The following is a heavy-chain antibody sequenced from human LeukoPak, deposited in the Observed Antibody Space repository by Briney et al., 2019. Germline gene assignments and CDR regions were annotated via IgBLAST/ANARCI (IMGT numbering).Heavy chain of an antibody. J-gene: IGHJ4*02. Sequence: ASVKVSCKASGYTFTNYGISWVRQAPGQGLEWMGWISAYNGHTNYAQKLQGRVTMTTDTSTSTAYMELRSLRSDDTAVYYCARVYVYCSSTSCYYFDYWGQGTLVTVSS. CDR3: ARVYVYCSSTSCYYFDY. V-gene: IGHV1-18*01. CDR2: ISAYNGHT. D-gene: IGHD2-2*01. CDR1: GYTFTNYG.